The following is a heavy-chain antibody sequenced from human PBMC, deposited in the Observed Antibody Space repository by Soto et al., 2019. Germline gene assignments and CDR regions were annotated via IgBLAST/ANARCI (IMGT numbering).Heavy chain of an antibody. V-gene: IGHV3-21*01. Sequence: GGSLRLSCASSGFNFNSYTINWVRHAPGERLEWLSSISSSGYIFSTDSVRGRFTISRDNAKNSVYLQINSLRAEDTAVYFCARDCSGGSCYPGMDVWGQGTTVTVSS. J-gene: IGHJ6*02. CDR3: ARDCSGGSCYPGMDV. D-gene: IGHD2-15*01. CDR2: ISSSGYI. CDR1: GFNFNSYT.